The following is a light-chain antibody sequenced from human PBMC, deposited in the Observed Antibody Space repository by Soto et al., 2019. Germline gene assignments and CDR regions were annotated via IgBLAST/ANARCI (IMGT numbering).Light chain of an antibody. CDR3: QQYGSSPG. J-gene: IGKJ3*01. CDR2: GAS. V-gene: IGKV3-20*01. CDR1: QNVSSSY. Sequence: EIVLTQSPGTLSLSPGERATLSCRASQNVSSSYLAWYQQKPGQAPRLLIYGASSRATGIPDRFSGSGSGTDFTLTISRLEPEDFAVYYCQQYGSSPGFGPGTKVDIK.